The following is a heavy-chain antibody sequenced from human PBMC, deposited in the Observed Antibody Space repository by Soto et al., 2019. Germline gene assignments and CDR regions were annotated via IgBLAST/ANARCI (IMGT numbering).Heavy chain of an antibody. CDR2: VNSDVGSA. CDR1: VFSFSSYW. V-gene: IGHV3-74*01. D-gene: IGHD6-13*01. Sequence: GWPLRHSCSPSVFSFSSYWMHWVGHAPFKGLVWFARVNSDVGSATYADSVKGRFTNSKDKAKNTLYVQMNSLRAEDTAVSYVASGYRGSGYNAFYIGGQGTMVTV. CDR3: ASGYRGSGYNAFYI. J-gene: IGHJ3*02.